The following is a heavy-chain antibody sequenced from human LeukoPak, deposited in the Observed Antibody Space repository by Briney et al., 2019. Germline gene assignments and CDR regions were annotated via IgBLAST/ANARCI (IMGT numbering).Heavy chain of an antibody. D-gene: IGHD5-18*01. CDR2: ISPSASHR. J-gene: IGHJ5*02. CDR3: VKDRFGSFDP. V-gene: IGHV3-23*01. CDR1: GFPFSDYA. Sequence: GGSLRLSCAASGFPFSDYAMTWVRQAPGKGLEWVAAISPSASHRYYADFVGGRFTISRDNSKNTLDLQMSSLRAEDTAVYYCVKDRFGSFDPRGQGTLVTVSS.